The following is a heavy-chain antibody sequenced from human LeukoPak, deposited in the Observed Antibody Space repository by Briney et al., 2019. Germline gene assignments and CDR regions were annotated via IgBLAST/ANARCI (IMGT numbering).Heavy chain of an antibody. CDR3: AREGKYDFWSGYYTSRLYYYYGMDV. V-gene: IGHV3-30*04. J-gene: IGHJ6*02. Sequence: PGGSLRLSCAASGFTFSSYAMHWVRQDPGKGLEWVAVISYDGSNKYYADSVKGRFTISRDNSKNTLYLQMNSLRAEDTAVYYCAREGKYDFWSGYYTSRLYYYYGMDVWGQGTTVTVSS. CDR2: ISYDGSNK. CDR1: GFTFSSYA. D-gene: IGHD3-3*01.